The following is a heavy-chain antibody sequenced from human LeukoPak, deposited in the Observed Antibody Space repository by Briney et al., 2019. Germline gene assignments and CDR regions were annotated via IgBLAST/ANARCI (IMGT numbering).Heavy chain of an antibody. Sequence: EASVKVSCKASGGTFSIYAISWVRQAPGQGLEWMGGIIPIFGTANYAQKFQGRVTITADESTSTAYMELSSLRSEDTAVYYCAREEVDGSNWFDPWGQGTLVTVSS. V-gene: IGHV1-69*13. CDR3: AREEVDGSNWFDP. D-gene: IGHD2-15*01. CDR2: IIPIFGTA. J-gene: IGHJ5*02. CDR1: GGTFSIYA.